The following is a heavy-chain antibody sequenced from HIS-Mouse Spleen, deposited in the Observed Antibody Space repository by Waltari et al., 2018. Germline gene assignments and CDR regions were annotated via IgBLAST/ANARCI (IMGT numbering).Heavy chain of an antibody. V-gene: IGHV3-30-3*01. J-gene: IGHJ3*02. CDR2: ISYDGSNK. D-gene: IGHD6-19*01. CDR1: GFTFSSYA. CDR3: ARVNGIAVAGTDAFDI. Sequence: QVQLVESGGGVVQPGRSLRLSCAASGFTFSSYAMPWVRQAPGKGLEWVAVISYDGSNKYYADSVKGRFTISRDNSKNTLYLQMNSLRAEDTAVYYCARVNGIAVAGTDAFDIWGQGTMVTVSS.